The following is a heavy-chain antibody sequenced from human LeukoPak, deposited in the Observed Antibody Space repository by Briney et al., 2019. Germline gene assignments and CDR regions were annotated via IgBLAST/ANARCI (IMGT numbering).Heavy chain of an antibody. CDR3: ARDRSITEKYTGSYFPDF. Sequence: ASVKVSCKASGYTFSGYYMHWVRQAPGQGLEWMGWIDSNRGDTKYAPKFQGRVTMTRDTSVSTAYMELSRLRSDDTAVYYCARDRSITEKYTGSYFPDFWGQGTLVTVSS. D-gene: IGHD1-26*01. CDR1: GYTFSGYY. CDR2: IDSNRGDT. J-gene: IGHJ4*02. V-gene: IGHV1-2*02.